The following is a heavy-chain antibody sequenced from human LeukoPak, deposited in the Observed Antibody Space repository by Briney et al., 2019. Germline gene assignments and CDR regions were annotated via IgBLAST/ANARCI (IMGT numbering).Heavy chain of an antibody. CDR3: AKVDYYGSGRYNWFDP. CDR1: GGTFSSYW. D-gene: IGHD3-10*01. V-gene: IGHV3-23*01. J-gene: IGHJ5*02. Sequence: PGGSLRLSCAASGGTFSSYWMHWVRQPPGKGLEWVSAISGSGGSTYYADSVKGRFTISRDTSKNTLYLEMNSLRAEDTAVYYGAKVDYYGSGRYNWFDPWGQGTLVTVSS. CDR2: ISGSGGST.